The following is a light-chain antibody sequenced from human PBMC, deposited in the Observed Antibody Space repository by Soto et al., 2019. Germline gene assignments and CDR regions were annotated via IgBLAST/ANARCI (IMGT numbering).Light chain of an antibody. CDR1: QSVNFN. CDR2: GTS. Sequence: EIMMTQSPDTLSVSPGERATLSCRASQSVNFNLAWYQQKPGQAPRLLIYGTSIRATGIPARFSGSGSGTDFTLTISSLEPEDFAVYYCQQRSNWPTFGQGTRLEIK. J-gene: IGKJ5*01. V-gene: IGKV3-11*01. CDR3: QQRSNWPT.